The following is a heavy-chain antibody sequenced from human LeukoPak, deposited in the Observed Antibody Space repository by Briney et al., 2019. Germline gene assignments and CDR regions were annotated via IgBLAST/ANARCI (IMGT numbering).Heavy chain of an antibody. CDR2: INPNSGGT. Sequence: GASVKVSCKASGYTFTGYYMHWVRQAPGQGLEWMGWINPNSGGTNYAQKFQGRVTRTRDTSVTTAYMELSRLRSDDTAVYYCARARATHPLDYWGQGTLVTVSS. CDR1: GYTFTGYY. CDR3: ARARATHPLDY. V-gene: IGHV1-2*02. D-gene: IGHD5-12*01. J-gene: IGHJ4*02.